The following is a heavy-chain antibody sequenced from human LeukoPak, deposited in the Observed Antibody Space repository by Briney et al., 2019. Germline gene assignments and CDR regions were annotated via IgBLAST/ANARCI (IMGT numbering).Heavy chain of an antibody. CDR3: ATGYDFWSGPYYYYYYMDV. CDR2: FDPEDGET. J-gene: IGHJ6*03. Sequence: ASVKVSCKVSGYTLTELSMHWVRQAPGKGLEWMGGFDPEDGETIYAQKFQGRVTITEDTSTDTAYMELSSLRSEDTAVYYCATGYDFWSGPYYYYYYMDVWGKGTTVTVSS. V-gene: IGHV1-24*01. CDR1: GYTLTELS. D-gene: IGHD3-3*01.